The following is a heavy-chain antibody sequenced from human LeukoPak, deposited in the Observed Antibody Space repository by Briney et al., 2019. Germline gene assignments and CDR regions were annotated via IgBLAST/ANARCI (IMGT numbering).Heavy chain of an antibody. CDR3: ANLDRSSWYAVVGY. J-gene: IGHJ4*02. Sequence: GGSLRLSCAAPGVTFISYVMSCVRQAPGEGLWWVSAISGSVGSAYYADSAKGRLSIYRENSKKTLYLQMNSLRAEDKAISYCANLDRSSWYAVVGYWGQGTLVTVSS. D-gene: IGHD6-13*01. V-gene: IGHV3-23*01. CDR1: GVTFISYV. CDR2: ISGSVGSA.